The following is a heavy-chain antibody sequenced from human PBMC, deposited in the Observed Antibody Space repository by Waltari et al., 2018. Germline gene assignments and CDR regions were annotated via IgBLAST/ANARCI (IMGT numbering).Heavy chain of an antibody. D-gene: IGHD3-3*01. CDR1: GYTFSDYY. CDR2: VDPENGGA. Sequence: EVQLVQSGAEVKKPGATVKISCKVSGYTFSDYYMHWVQQAPGKGLEWMGLVDPENGGAIFVENFQGRLTITADTSTEIAYMELSSLRSEDTAVYYCAAGARSGSILDYWGQGTLVTVSS. J-gene: IGHJ4*02. CDR3: AAGARSGSILDY. V-gene: IGHV1-69-2*01.